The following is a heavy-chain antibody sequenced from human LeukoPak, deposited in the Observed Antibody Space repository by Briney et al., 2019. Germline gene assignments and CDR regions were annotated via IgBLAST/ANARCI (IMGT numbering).Heavy chain of an antibody. Sequence: ASVKVSCKASGYTFTSYAMHWVRQAPGQRLEWMGWINAGNGNTKYSQKFQGRVTITRDTSASTAYMELSSLRSEDTAVYYCARDVTAAESFDYWGQGTLVTVSS. CDR3: ARDVTAAESFDY. J-gene: IGHJ4*02. D-gene: IGHD2-21*02. V-gene: IGHV1-3*01. CDR1: GYTFTSYA. CDR2: INAGNGNT.